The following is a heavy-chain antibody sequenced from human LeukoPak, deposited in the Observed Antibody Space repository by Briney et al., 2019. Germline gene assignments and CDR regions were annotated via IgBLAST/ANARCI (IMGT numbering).Heavy chain of an antibody. CDR3: ARTRIAPDY. Sequence: SETLSLTCAVYGGSFSGYYWSWIRQPPGKGLEWIGEINHSGSTNYNPSLKSRVTISVDTSKNQFSLKLSSVTAADTAVYSCARTRIAPDYWGQGTLATVSS. CDR1: GGSFSGYY. CDR2: INHSGST. D-gene: IGHD6-13*01. J-gene: IGHJ4*02. V-gene: IGHV4-34*01.